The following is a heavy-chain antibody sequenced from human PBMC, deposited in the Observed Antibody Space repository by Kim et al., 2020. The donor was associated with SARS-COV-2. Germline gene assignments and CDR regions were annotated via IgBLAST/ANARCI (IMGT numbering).Heavy chain of an antibody. D-gene: IGHD3-16*02. CDR2: ISSTSSYI. V-gene: IGHV3-21*01. CDR1: GFSFSSYS. CDR3: ARDQIYGGDDYVWGSYRTFDH. J-gene: IGHJ4*02. Sequence: GGSLRLSCAASGFSFSSYSMNWVRQAPGKGLEWVSSISSTSSYIYYADSVKGRFTISRDNAKNSLYLQMNSLRAEDTAVYHCARDQIYGGDDYVWGSYRTFDHWGQGTLVTVSS.